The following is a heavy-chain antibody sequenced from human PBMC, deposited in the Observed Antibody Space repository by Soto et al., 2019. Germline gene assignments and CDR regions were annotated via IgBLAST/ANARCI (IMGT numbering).Heavy chain of an antibody. D-gene: IGHD4-17*01. CDR1: GFTFSDYY. Sequence: PGGSLRLSCAASGFTFSDYYINWIRQAPGKGLEWVSYISSSSTYTSYADSVKGRFTISRDNAKNSLFLQMNSLRAEETAVYYCARVRGLLRSHDAFDIWGQGTMVTVSS. V-gene: IGHV3-11*06. J-gene: IGHJ3*02. CDR3: ARVRGLLRSHDAFDI. CDR2: ISSSSTYT.